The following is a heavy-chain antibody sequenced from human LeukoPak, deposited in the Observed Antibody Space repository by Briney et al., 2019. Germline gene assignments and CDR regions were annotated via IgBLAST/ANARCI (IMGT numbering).Heavy chain of an antibody. CDR3: ARDLVATITTDGY. J-gene: IGHJ4*02. Sequence: ASVKVSCKASGYTFTGYYMHWVRQAPGQGLEWMGWINPNSGGTDYAQKFQGRVTMTRDTSISTAYMELSRLRSDDTAVYYCARDLVATITTDGYWGQGTLVTVSS. CDR1: GYTFTGYY. V-gene: IGHV1-2*02. D-gene: IGHD5-12*01. CDR2: INPNSGGT.